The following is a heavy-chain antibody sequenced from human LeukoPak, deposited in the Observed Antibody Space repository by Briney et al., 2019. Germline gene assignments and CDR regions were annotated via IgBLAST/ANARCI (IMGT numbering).Heavy chain of an antibody. V-gene: IGHV3-73*01. CDR3: TTYGDYAPGSDY. CDR2: IKSKAAIYAT. Sequence: GGSLRLSCAASGFTFSGSAIHWVRQASGKGLEWVGRIKSKAAIYATAYAASVKGRFTISRDDSENTAYLQMNSLKTEDTAVYYCTTYGDYAPGSDYWGRGTLVTVSS. D-gene: IGHD4-17*01. CDR1: GFTFSGSA. J-gene: IGHJ4*02.